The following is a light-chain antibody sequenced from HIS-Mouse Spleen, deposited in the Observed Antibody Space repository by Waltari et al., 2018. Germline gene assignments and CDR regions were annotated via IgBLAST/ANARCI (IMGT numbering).Light chain of an antibody. CDR3: QQYGSSSALT. J-gene: IGKJ4*01. V-gene: IGKV3-20*01. Sequence: EIVFTQSTGTLSLSPGERATLSCRASQSVSSSYLAWYQQKPGQAPRLLIYGASSRATGIPDRFSGSGSGTDFTLTISRLEPEDFAVYYCQQYGSSSALTFGRGTKVEIK. CDR2: GAS. CDR1: QSVSSSY.